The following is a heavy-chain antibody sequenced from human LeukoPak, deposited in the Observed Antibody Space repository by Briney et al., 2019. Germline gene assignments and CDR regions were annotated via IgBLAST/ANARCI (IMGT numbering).Heavy chain of an antibody. CDR2: ISAYNGNT. Sequence: ASVKVSCKASGYTFTSYGISWVRQAPGQGLEWMGWISAYNGNTNYAQKLQGRVTMTTDTSTSTAYMELRSLRSDDTAVYYCARGNTYGGNRGGTFDYWGQGTLVTVSS. CDR3: ARGNTYGGNRGGTFDY. V-gene: IGHV1-18*01. J-gene: IGHJ4*02. D-gene: IGHD4-23*01. CDR1: GYTFTSYG.